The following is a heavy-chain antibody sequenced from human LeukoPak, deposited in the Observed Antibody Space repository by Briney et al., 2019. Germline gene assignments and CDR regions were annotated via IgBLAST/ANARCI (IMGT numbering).Heavy chain of an antibody. CDR3: AKGDPYFDY. D-gene: IGHD2-21*01. Sequence: GGSLRLSCAASGFSFSNYWMSWVRQAPGKGLEWVANIKQDESGKDYVDSVKGRFTISRDNAKNSLYLQMNSLRAEDTAVYYCAKGDPYFDYWGQGTLVTVSS. CDR2: IKQDESGK. CDR1: GFSFSNYW. J-gene: IGHJ4*02. V-gene: IGHV3-7*03.